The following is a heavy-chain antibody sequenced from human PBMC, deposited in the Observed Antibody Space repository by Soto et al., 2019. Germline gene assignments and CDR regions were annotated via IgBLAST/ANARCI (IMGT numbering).Heavy chain of an antibody. D-gene: IGHD6-19*01. J-gene: IGHJ3*02. Sequence: GGSLRLSCAASGFTFSSYSMNWVRQAPGKGLEWVSSISSSSSYIYYADSVKGRFTISRDNAKNSLYLQMNSLRAEDTAVYYCARAGGYSSGWTNDAFDSCGQGTMVTVSS. V-gene: IGHV3-21*01. CDR1: GFTFSSYS. CDR2: ISSSSSYI. CDR3: ARAGGYSSGWTNDAFDS.